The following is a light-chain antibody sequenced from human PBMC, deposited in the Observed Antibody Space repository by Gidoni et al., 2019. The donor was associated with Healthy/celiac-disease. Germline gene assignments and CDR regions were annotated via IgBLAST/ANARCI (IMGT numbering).Light chain of an antibody. Sequence: GDRVTITCRASQGISSALAWYQQKPGKAPKLLIYDASSLESGVPSRFSGSGSGTDFTLTISSLQPEDFATYYCQQFNSYPPVTFGGGTKVEIK. V-gene: IGKV1-13*02. CDR1: QGISSA. CDR3: QQFNSYPPVT. CDR2: DAS. J-gene: IGKJ4*01.